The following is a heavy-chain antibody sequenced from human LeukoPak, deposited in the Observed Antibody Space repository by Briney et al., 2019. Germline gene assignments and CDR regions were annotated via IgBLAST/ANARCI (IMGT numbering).Heavy chain of an antibody. J-gene: IGHJ4*02. Sequence: SQTLSLTCAIAGDSISSNSAAWSWIRQSPSRGLEWLGRTYYRSKWYIDYALSVKSRITINPDTSKNQFSLQLNSVTPEDTAVYYCARDRNFGGPYTIDYWGQGTLVTVSS. CDR2: TYYRSKWYI. D-gene: IGHD3-10*01. V-gene: IGHV6-1*01. CDR1: GDSISSNSAA. CDR3: ARDRNFGGPYTIDY.